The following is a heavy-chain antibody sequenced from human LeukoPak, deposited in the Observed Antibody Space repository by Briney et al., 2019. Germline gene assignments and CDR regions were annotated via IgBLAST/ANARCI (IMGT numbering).Heavy chain of an antibody. CDR1: GFTLSSYS. CDR3: ARELRYFDWLLSAPFVY. J-gene: IGHJ4*02. Sequence: GGSLRLSCAASGFTLSSYSMNWVRQAPGKGLEWVGRIKSKTDGGTTDYAAPVKGRFTISRDNSKNTLYLQMNSLRAEDTAVYYCARELRYFDWLLSAPFVYWGQGTLVTVSS. D-gene: IGHD3-9*01. V-gene: IGHV3-15*01. CDR2: IKSKTDGGTT.